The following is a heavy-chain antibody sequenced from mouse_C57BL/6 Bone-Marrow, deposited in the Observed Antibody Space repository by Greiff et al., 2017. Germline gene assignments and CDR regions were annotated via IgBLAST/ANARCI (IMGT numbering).Heavy chain of an antibody. J-gene: IGHJ4*01. CDR3: ARSYYSNYEREMDY. Sequence: EVQLQQSVAELVRPGASVKLSCTASGFNIKNTYMHWVKQRPEQGLEWIGRIDPATGNTKYAPKFQGKATITADTSSNTAYLQLSSLTSEDTAIXYGARSYYSNYEREMDYWGQGTSVTVSS. D-gene: IGHD2-5*01. V-gene: IGHV14-3*01. CDR2: IDPATGNT. CDR1: GFNIKNTY.